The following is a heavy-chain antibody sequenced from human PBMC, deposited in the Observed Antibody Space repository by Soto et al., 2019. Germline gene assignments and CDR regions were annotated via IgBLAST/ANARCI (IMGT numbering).Heavy chain of an antibody. V-gene: IGHV1-18*01. J-gene: IGHJ3*02. Sequence: ASVKVSCKASGYTFTSYGISWVRQAPGQGLEWMGWISAYNGNTSYAQKLQGRVTMTRNTSISTAYMELSSLRSEDTAVYYCARGTHGDYGSAFDIWGQGTMVTVSS. CDR1: GYTFTSYG. CDR2: ISAYNGNT. CDR3: ARGTHGDYGSAFDI. D-gene: IGHD4-17*01.